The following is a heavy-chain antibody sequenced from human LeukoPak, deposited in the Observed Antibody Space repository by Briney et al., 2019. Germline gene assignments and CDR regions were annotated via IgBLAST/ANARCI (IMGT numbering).Heavy chain of an antibody. D-gene: IGHD5-12*01. CDR2: IYYSGST. J-gene: IGHJ3*02. CDR1: GGSISSGGYY. V-gene: IGHV4-31*03. Sequence: PSETLSLTCTVSGGSISSGGYYWSWIRQHPGKGLEWIGYIYYSGSTYCNPSLKSRVTISVDTSKNQFSLKLSSVTAADTAVYYCARDIGAGGAFDIWGQGTMVTVSS. CDR3: ARDIGAGGAFDI.